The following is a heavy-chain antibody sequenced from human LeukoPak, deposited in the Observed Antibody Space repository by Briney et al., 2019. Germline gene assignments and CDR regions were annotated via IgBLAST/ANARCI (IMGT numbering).Heavy chain of an antibody. CDR3: GRRGDFGGGDIADY. Sequence: AETLSLTCTVSGGSISSSSYYWGWIRQPPGKGLEWIGSIYYSGSTYYNPSLKSRVTISVDTSKNQFSLKLSSVTAADTAVYYCGRRGDFGGGDIADYWGQETLVTVSS. D-gene: IGHD3-3*01. V-gene: IGHV4-39*07. CDR1: GGSISSSSYY. CDR2: IYYSGST. J-gene: IGHJ4*02.